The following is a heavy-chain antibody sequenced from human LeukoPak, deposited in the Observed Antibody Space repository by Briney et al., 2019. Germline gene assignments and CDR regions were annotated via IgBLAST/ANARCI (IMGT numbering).Heavy chain of an antibody. CDR1: GGSISSGGYS. V-gene: IGHV4-30-2*01. D-gene: IGHD5-18*01. Sequence: SETLSLTCAVSGGSISSGGYSWSWIRQPPGKGLEWIGYIYHSGSTYYNPSLKSRVTISVDRSKNQFSLKLSSVTAADTAVYYCARAGSYGEFDIWAKGQWSPSLQ. J-gene: IGHJ3*02. CDR3: ARAGSYGEFDI. CDR2: IYHSGST.